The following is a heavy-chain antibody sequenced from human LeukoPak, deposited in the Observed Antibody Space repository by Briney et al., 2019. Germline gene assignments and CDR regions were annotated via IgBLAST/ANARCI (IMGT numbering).Heavy chain of an antibody. J-gene: IGHJ4*02. V-gene: IGHV3-23*01. CDR3: AKGGQTFDY. CDR2: FSASAGST. Sequence: GGSQRLSCSASGFTFSTYSMTWVRQAPGKGLEWVSAFSASAGSTHYADSVKGRFTTSRDNSKNTLYLQMDSLRSEDTAVYYCAKGGQTFDYWGQGTLVTVSS. D-gene: IGHD3/OR15-3a*01. CDR1: GFTFSTYS.